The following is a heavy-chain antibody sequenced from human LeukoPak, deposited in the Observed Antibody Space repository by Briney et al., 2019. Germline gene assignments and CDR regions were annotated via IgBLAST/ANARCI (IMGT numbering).Heavy chain of an antibody. J-gene: IGHJ6*02. CDR2: TSYDGNKK. CDR1: GFTLRSYG. V-gene: IGHV3-30*18. D-gene: IGHD5-18*01. CDR3: AKDRGYSYGSLGIDV. Sequence: PGGSLRLSCAASGFTLRSYGMHWVRQAPGKGLEWVAVTSYDGNKKYYADSVKGRFTISRDNSKNTLYVQMNSLRAEDTAVYYCAKDRGYSYGSLGIDVCGQGTTVTVSS.